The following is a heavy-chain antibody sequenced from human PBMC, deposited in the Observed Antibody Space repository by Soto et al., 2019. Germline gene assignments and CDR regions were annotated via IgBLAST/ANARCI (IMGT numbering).Heavy chain of an antibody. V-gene: IGHV3-21*04. Sequence: GGSLRLSCAASGFSLSTYSMNWVRQAPGKGLEWVSSISWSSEYIFYADSVKGRFTISRDNSKNTLYLQMNSLRAEDTAVYYCAKGVPGIAVAGTGYFQHWGQGTLVTVSS. CDR2: ISWSSEYI. D-gene: IGHD6-19*01. J-gene: IGHJ1*01. CDR3: AKGVPGIAVAGTGYFQH. CDR1: GFSLSTYS.